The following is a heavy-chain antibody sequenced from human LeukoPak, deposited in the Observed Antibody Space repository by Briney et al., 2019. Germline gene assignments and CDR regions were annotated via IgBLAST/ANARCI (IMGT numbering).Heavy chain of an antibody. CDR3: ARGAVRGGTNFDY. Sequence: SQTLSLTCAISGDSVSVSPAVWSWIRQSPSRGLEWLGRAYYRAKWNIDYAVSVKGRITITPDTSKNQFSLRRNSVTPEDTAVYYCARGAVRGGTNFDYWGQGTLVTVSS. CDR2: AYYRAKWNI. CDR1: GDSVSVSPAV. D-gene: IGHD1-1*01. V-gene: IGHV6-1*01. J-gene: IGHJ4*02.